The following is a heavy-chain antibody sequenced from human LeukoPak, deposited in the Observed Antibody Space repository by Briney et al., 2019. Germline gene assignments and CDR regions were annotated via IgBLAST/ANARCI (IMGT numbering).Heavy chain of an antibody. D-gene: IGHD6-13*01. CDR1: GYTLTGYY. J-gene: IGHJ6*03. V-gene: IGHV1-2*02. CDR3: ARAGYSSSSHYYYMDV. Sequence: ASVKVSCKASGYTLTGYYMHWVRQAPGQGLEWMGWIDPNSGGTNYAQKFQGRVTMTRDTSISTAYMEPSRLRSDDTAVYYCARAGYSSSSHYYYMDVWGKGTTVTVSS. CDR2: IDPNSGGT.